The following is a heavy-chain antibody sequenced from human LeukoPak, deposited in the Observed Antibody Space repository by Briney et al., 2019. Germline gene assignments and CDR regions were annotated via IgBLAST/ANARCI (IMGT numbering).Heavy chain of an antibody. D-gene: IGHD1-1*01. CDR3: ARDQLGSFEY. V-gene: IGHV1-46*01. CDR2: INPRDGIT. J-gene: IGHJ4*02. CDR1: GYTFIDYY. Sequence: ASVKVSCKASGYTFIDYYIYCVRQAPGQGLECMGIINPRDGITTYAQKFQGRVTMTRDTSTSTVYMELSSLRSDDTAVYYCARDQLGSFEYWGQGTLVTVSS.